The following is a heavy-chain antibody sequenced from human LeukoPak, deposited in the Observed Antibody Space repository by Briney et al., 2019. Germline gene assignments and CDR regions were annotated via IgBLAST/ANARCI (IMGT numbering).Heavy chain of an antibody. CDR2: ISNNGGST. Sequence: PGGSLRLSCSASGFTFSRYAMHWVRQAPGKGLEYVSAISNNGGSTYYADSVKGRFTISRDNSKNTLYLQMSSLRTEDTAVYSCAKVSYDFWSGFPYYYYGMDVWGQGTTVTVSS. CDR1: GFTFSRYA. V-gene: IGHV3-64D*06. CDR3: AKVSYDFWSGFPYYYYGMDV. J-gene: IGHJ6*02. D-gene: IGHD3-3*01.